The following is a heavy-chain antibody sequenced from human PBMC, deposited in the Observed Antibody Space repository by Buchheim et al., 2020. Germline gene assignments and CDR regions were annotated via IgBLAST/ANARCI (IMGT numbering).Heavy chain of an antibody. Sequence: QVQLVESGGGVVQPGRSLRLSCAASGFTFSSYAMHWVRQAPGKGLEWVAVISYDGSNKYYADSVKGRFTISRDNSKNTLYLQMNSLRAEDTAVYYCARGTGIATLWGQGTL. CDR2: ISYDGSNK. V-gene: IGHV3-30-3*01. CDR1: GFTFSSYA. CDR3: ARGTGIATL. D-gene: IGHD6-13*01. J-gene: IGHJ4*02.